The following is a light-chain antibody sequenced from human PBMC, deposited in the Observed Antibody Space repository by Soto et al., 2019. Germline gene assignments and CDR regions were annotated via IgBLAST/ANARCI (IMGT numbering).Light chain of an antibody. CDR3: QQYGSSPWT. V-gene: IGKV3-20*01. Sequence: EIVVTQSPVTLSLSPGERATLSCRASQSVSSRYVAWYQQKRGQAPRLLIYGASSRATGIPDRFSGTGSGTDFTLTISRLEPEDFAVYFCQQYGSSPWTFGQGTKVDIK. CDR1: QSVSSRY. CDR2: GAS. J-gene: IGKJ1*01.